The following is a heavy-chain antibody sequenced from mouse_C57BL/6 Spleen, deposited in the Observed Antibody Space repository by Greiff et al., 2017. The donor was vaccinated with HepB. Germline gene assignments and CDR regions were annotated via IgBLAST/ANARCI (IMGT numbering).Heavy chain of an antibody. D-gene: IGHD1-1*01. J-gene: IGHJ4*01. Sequence: DVHLVESGGGLVKPGGSLKLSCAASGFTFSDYGMHWVRQAPEKGLEWVAYISSGSSTIYYADTVKGRFTISRDNAKNTLFLQMTSLRSEDTAMYYCARPSTVHYAMDYWGQGTSVTVSS. V-gene: IGHV5-17*01. CDR1: GFTFSDYG. CDR3: ARPSTVHYAMDY. CDR2: ISSGSSTI.